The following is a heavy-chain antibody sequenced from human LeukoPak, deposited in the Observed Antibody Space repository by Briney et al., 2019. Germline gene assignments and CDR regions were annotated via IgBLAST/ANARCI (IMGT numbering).Heavy chain of an antibody. J-gene: IGHJ4*02. V-gene: IGHV6-1*01. Sequence: SQTLSLTCAISGDSVSSNSAAWNWIRQSPSRGLEWLGRTYYRSKWYNDYAVSVKSRITINPDTSKNQFSLQLNSVTPEDTAVYYCASEETDYGDHDSYFDYWGQGTLVTVSS. CDR3: ASEETDYGDHDSYFDY. D-gene: IGHD4-17*01. CDR1: GDSVSSNSAA. CDR2: TYYRSKWYN.